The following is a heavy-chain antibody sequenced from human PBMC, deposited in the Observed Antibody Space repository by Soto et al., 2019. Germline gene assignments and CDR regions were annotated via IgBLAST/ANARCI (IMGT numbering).Heavy chain of an antibody. Sequence: SETLSLTCAISGDSVSSNNATWNWIRQSPSRGLEWLGRTFYRSKWYNDYAVSVKSRITINPDTSKNQFSLQLNSVTPEDTAVYYCARLGPPPGGMDVWGQGTTVTVSS. CDR3: ARLGPPPGGMDV. V-gene: IGHV6-1*01. CDR2: TFYRSKWYN. CDR1: GDSVSSNNAT. J-gene: IGHJ6*02.